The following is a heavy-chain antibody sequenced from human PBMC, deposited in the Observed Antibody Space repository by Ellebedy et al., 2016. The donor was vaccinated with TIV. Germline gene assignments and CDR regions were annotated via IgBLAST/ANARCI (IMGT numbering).Heavy chain of an antibody. CDR1: GYTFTSYD. J-gene: IGHJ3*02. Sequence: ASVKVSCXASGYTFTSYDINWVRQATGQGLEWMGWMNPNSGNTGYAQKFQGRVTMTRNTSISTAYMELSSLRSEDTAVYYCARVGYNWNYGDFDAFDIWGQGTMVTVSS. D-gene: IGHD1-7*01. CDR2: MNPNSGNT. V-gene: IGHV1-8*01. CDR3: ARVGYNWNYGDFDAFDI.